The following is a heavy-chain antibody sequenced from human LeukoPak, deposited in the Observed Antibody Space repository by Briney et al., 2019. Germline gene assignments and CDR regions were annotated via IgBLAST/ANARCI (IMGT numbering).Heavy chain of an antibody. CDR1: GFTLSEAW. Sequence: GGSLRLSCAASGFTLSEAWMHWVRQAPGKGLVWVSRINNDGSTTRYADSVKGRFTISRDNAKNTLYLQMNSLRAEDTAAYYCARVSGPGMNEYFHLWGQGTLVTVSS. J-gene: IGHJ1*01. CDR3: ARVSGPGMNEYFHL. D-gene: IGHD3-10*01. V-gene: IGHV3-74*01. CDR2: INNDGSTT.